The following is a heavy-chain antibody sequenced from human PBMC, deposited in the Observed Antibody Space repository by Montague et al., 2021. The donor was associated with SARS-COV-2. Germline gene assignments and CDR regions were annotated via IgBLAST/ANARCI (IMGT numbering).Heavy chain of an antibody. Sequence: SETLSLTCTVSGGSISSSTYYWGWIRQPTGKGLEWIASIYYSGSTYFSPSLKSRVAISIDTSKNQFSLKLSSVTAADTAVYYCARRPYYYDSSGQFDPWGQGALVTVSS. V-gene: IGHV4-39*07. D-gene: IGHD3-22*01. J-gene: IGHJ5*02. CDR2: IYYSGST. CDR1: GGSISSSTYY. CDR3: ARRPYYYDSSGQFDP.